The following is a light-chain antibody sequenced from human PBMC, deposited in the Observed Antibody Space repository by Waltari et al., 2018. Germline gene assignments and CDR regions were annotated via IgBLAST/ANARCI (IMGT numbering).Light chain of an antibody. CDR3: QAWDSSTVGV. CDR1: KLGDKY. CDR2: QDS. J-gene: IGLJ2*01. V-gene: IGLV3-1*01. Sequence: SYELTQPPSVSMSPGQTASITCSGDKLGDKYACWYQQKPGQSPVLVIYQDSKRPSGIPERFSGSNSGNTATLTISGTQAMDEADYYCQAWDSSTVGVFGGGTKLTVL.